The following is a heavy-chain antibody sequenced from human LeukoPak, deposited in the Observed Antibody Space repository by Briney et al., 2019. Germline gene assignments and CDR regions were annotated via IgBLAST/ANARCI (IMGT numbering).Heavy chain of an antibody. V-gene: IGHV4-59*08. CDR2: IYYTGST. D-gene: IGHD3-22*01. CDR3: VRTYDSSGYQGYFDL. CDR1: GGSIGSYY. J-gene: IGHJ2*01. Sequence: SETLSLTCTVSGGSIGSYYWSWIRQPPGKGLEWLGYIYYTGSTDYNPSLESRVTISVDTSKNQFSLKLRSMTAADTAVYYCVRTYDSSGYQGYFDLWGRGTLVTVSS.